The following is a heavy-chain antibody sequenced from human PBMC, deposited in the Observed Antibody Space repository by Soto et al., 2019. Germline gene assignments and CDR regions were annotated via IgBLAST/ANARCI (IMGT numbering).Heavy chain of an antibody. CDR2: MHPNSGDT. Sequence: QVQLVQSGAEVRKPGASVKVSCKASGYTFTGYYMHWVRQAPGQGLELMGWMHPNSGDTNYAQKLQGRVTMTTDTSTSTAYMELRSLRSDDTAVYYCARFYGSGSYHYWGQGTLVTVSS. D-gene: IGHD3-10*01. CDR3: ARFYGSGSYHY. J-gene: IGHJ4*02. CDR1: GYTFTGYY. V-gene: IGHV1-2*02.